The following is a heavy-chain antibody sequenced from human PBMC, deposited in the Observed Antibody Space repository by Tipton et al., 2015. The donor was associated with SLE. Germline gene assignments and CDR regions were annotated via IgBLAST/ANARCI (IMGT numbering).Heavy chain of an antibody. D-gene: IGHD3-16*01. Sequence: TLSLTCTVSGGSLSSYYWSWFRQPPRKGLVWIGYIYTSGSTNSNPSLKSRVTISVDTSKNQFSLKLSSVTAADTAVYYCARGLGGVTLHWFDPWGQGTRVTVSS. V-gene: IGHV4-4*08. CDR1: GGSLSSYY. CDR3: ARGLGGVTLHWFDP. CDR2: IYTSGST. J-gene: IGHJ5*02.